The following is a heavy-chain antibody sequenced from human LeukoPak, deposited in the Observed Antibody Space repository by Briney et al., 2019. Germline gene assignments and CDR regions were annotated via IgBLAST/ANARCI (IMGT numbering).Heavy chain of an antibody. CDR2: IYSGGST. D-gene: IGHD4-17*01. CDR1: GFTVSSNY. J-gene: IGHJ3*01. Sequence: GGSLRLSCAASGFTVSSNYMSWVRQAPGKGLEWVSVIYSGGSTYYADSVKGRFTISRDNSKNTLYLQMNSLRAEDTAVYYCAGDPNGDYIGAFDFRGQGTMVTVSS. V-gene: IGHV3-66*01. CDR3: AGDPNGDYIGAFDF.